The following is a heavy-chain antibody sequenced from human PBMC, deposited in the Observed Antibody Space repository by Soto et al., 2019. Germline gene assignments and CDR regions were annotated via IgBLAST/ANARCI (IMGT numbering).Heavy chain of an antibody. CDR3: ARSGGDYYYFYGMDV. CDR1: GGTFSSYA. CDR2: IIPIFGTA. V-gene: IGHV1-69*13. D-gene: IGHD2-21*02. J-gene: IGHJ6*02. Sequence: SVKVSCKASGGTFSSYAISWVRQAPGQGLEWMGGIIPIFGTANYAQKFQGRVTITADESTSTAYMELSSLRSEDTAVYYCARSGGDYYYFYGMDVWGQGTTDTVSS.